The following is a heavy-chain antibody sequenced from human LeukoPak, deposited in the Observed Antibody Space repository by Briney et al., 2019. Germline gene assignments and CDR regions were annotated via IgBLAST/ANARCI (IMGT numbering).Heavy chain of an antibody. J-gene: IGHJ6*02. V-gene: IGHV3-23*01. CDR2: ISGSGGST. Sequence: GGSLRLSCAASGFTFSTYGMTWVRQAPGKGLEWVSSISGSGGSTYYADSVKGRVTVSRDNSKSTLFLQMNSLRVEDTAVYYCARGHFGLDVWGQGTTVTVSS. CDR1: GFTFSTYG. CDR3: ARGHFGLDV.